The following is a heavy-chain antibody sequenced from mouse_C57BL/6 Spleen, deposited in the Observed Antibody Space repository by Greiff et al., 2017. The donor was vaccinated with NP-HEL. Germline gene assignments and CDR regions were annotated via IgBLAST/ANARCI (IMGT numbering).Heavy chain of an antibody. CDR2: IYPGDGDT. CDR1: GYAFSSYW. D-gene: IGHD2-13*01. V-gene: IGHV1-80*01. Sequence: VQLQQSGAELVKPGASVKISCKASGYAFSSYWMNWVKQRPGKGLEWIGQIYPGDGDTNYNGKFKGKATLTADKSSSTAYMQLSSLTSEDSAVYFCARGDDGDLDDYAMDYWGQGTSVTVSS. J-gene: IGHJ4*01. CDR3: ARGDDGDLDDYAMDY.